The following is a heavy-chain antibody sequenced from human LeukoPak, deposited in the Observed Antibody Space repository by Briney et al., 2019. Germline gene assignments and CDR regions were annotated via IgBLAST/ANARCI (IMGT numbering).Heavy chain of an antibody. CDR3: ATHYGDHEGGGDAFDI. CDR1: GYTFTGYY. CDR2: INPNSGGT. D-gene: IGHD4-17*01. V-gene: IGHV1-2*02. J-gene: IGHJ3*02. Sequence: ASVKVSCKASGYTFTGYYMHWVRQAPGPGHEWMGWINPNSGGTNYAQKFQGRVTMTRDTSISTAYLELSRLRSDDTAVCYCATHYGDHEGGGDAFDIWGQGTMVTVSS.